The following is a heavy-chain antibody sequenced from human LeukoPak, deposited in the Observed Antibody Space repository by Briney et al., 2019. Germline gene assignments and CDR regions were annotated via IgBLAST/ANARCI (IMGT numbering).Heavy chain of an antibody. V-gene: IGHV4-38-2*02. CDR1: GYSISSGYY. Sequence: SETLSLTCTVSGYSISSGYYWGWIRQPPGKGLEWIGSIYHSGSTYYNPSLKSRVTISVDTSKNQFSLKLSSVTAADTAVYYCARGRGYSGYEPFDPWGQGTLVTVSS. D-gene: IGHD5-12*01. J-gene: IGHJ5*02. CDR2: IYHSGST. CDR3: ARGRGYSGYEPFDP.